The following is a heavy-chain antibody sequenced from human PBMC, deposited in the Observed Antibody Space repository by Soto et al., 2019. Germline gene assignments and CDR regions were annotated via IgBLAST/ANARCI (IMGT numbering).Heavy chain of an antibody. V-gene: IGHV3-33*01. CDR1: GFTFSSYG. D-gene: IGHD6-19*01. Sequence: GGSLRLSCAASGFTFSSYGMHWVRQAPGKGLEWVAVIWYDGSNKYYADSVKGRFTISRDNSKNTLYLQMNSLRAEDTAVYYCAREGSSGSKGFEYFQHWGQGTLVTVSS. CDR2: IWYDGSNK. CDR3: AREGSSGSKGFEYFQH. J-gene: IGHJ1*01.